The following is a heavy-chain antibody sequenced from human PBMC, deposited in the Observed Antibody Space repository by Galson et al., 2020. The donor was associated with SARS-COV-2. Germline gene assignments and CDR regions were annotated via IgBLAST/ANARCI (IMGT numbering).Heavy chain of an antibody. CDR1: GFNFGLYW. CDR2: ILGDGSSV. J-gene: IGHJ3*01. V-gene: IGHV3-74*03. CDR3: AREQGGSSLAPFDV. Sequence: GGSLRLSCAASGFNFGLYWMHWVRQVPGKGLVWVARILGDGSSVSYAASVKGRFTISRDNAKNTVSLQMKDLSVDDTGIYYCAREQGGSSLAPFDVWGQGTVVTVSS. D-gene: IGHD6-6*01.